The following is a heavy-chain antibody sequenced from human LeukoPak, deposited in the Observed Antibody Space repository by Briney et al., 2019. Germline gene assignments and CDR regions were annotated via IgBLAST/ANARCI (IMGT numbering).Heavy chain of an antibody. D-gene: IGHD2-2*01. CDR3: ARDRPVVVPPAMRFDP. V-gene: IGHV1-2*02. CDR1: GYTFTGYY. Sequence: ASVKVSCKASGYTFTGYYMHWVRQAPGQGLEWMGWINPNSGGTNYAQKFQGRVTMTRDTSISTAYMELSRLRSDDTAVYYCARDRPVVVPPAMRFDPWGQGTLVTVSS. CDR2: INPNSGGT. J-gene: IGHJ5*02.